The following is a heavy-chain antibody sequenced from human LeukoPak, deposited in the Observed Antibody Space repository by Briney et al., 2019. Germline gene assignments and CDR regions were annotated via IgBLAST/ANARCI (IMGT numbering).Heavy chain of an antibody. D-gene: IGHD5-12*01. Sequence: TGGSLRLSCAASGFTFTSYAMSWVRQAPGKGLEWVSTINKIGGTTYYADSVKGRFTISRDNSKNTLFLQMDSPRVEDTAVYYCAKAFSSAYDYGPTDYWGQGTLVTVSS. CDR3: AKAFSSAYDYGPTDY. CDR1: GFTFTSYA. V-gene: IGHV3-23*01. CDR2: INKIGGTT. J-gene: IGHJ4*02.